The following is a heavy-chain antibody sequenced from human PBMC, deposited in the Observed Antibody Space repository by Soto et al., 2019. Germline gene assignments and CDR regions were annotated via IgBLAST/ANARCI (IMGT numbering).Heavy chain of an antibody. J-gene: IGHJ6*02. CDR1: GYAFSNYW. V-gene: IGHV5-51*07. D-gene: IGHD6-25*01. Sequence: GESLKISCKASGYAFSNYWIGWVHQMPGKGLEWMGIIYPGDSDARYSPSFQGQVTISADKSINTAYLQWSSLKASDTAIYYCARQEGSASLFYYGMDVWGQGTTVTVSS. CDR3: ARQEGSASLFYYGMDV. CDR2: IYPGDSDA.